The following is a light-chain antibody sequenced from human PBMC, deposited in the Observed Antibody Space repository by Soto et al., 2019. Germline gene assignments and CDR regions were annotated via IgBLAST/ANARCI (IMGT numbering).Light chain of an antibody. V-gene: IGLV2-14*03. Sequence: QSVLTQPASASGSPGQSITISCTGTSSDVGAYKYVSWYQQHPGKAPKLMIYDVNNRPSGVSNRFSGSKSGNTASLTISGLQAEEEADYYCSSYTGSSTVVFGAGTKLTVL. CDR2: DVN. CDR1: SSDVGAYKY. J-gene: IGLJ3*02. CDR3: SSYTGSSTVV.